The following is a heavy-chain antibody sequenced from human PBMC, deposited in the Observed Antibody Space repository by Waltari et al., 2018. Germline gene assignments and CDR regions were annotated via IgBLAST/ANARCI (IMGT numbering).Heavy chain of an antibody. V-gene: IGHV3-48*03. CDR1: GFTLRSYE. CDR3: ARDPGTSAGFDYFDY. D-gene: IGHD6-13*01. Sequence: EVQLVESGGGLVQPGGSRRLSCVASGFTLRSYEMNWVRQAPGKGLEWVSYVSSSGSKVHHADSVKARFTIFRDNAKNSLFLQMNSLRAEDTAVYYCARDPGTSAGFDYFDYWGQGTLVTVSS. J-gene: IGHJ4*02. CDR2: VSSSGSKV.